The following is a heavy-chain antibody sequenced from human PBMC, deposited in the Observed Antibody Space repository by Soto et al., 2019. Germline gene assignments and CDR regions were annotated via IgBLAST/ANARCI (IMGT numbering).Heavy chain of an antibody. CDR2: VKDGGHT. CDR3: ARGQEGVVATH. CDR1: GWFLSGYY. V-gene: IGHV4-34*01. J-gene: IGHJ4*02. D-gene: IGHD5-12*01. Sequence: VQLQPWGAGILKPSETLSLHCAVTGWFLSGYYWSLNRPPPGKGLEWIGEVKDGGHTNYSPSLRGRVTISSDTSNNQFSLRLNSVTAADTGVYYCARGQEGVVATHWDQGSLVTVSS.